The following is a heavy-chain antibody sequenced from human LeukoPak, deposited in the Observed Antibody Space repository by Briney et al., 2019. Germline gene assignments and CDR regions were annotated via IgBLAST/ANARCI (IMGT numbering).Heavy chain of an antibody. CDR2: IYYSGST. CDR3: ARPHYSSSWYYFDY. D-gene: IGHD6-13*01. J-gene: IGHJ4*02. V-gene: IGHV4-59*08. Sequence: SSETLSLTCTVSGGSISSYYWSWIRQPPGKGLEWIGYIYYSGSTNYNPSLKSRVTISVDTSKNQLSLKLNSVTAADTAVYYCARPHYSSSWYYFDYWGQGTLVTVSS. CDR1: GGSISSYY.